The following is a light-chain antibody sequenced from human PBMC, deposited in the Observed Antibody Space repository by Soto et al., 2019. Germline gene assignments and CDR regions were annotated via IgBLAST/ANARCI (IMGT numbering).Light chain of an antibody. CDR2: DVS. CDR3: SSYSSSIL. CDR1: SSDVGGYNY. Sequence: QSALTQPASVSGSPGQSITISCTGTSSDVGGYNYVSWYQQHPGKAPKLMIYDVSNRPSGVSNRFSGSKSGNTASLTISGLQAEDEADYYCSSYSSSILFGEGTKLTVL. V-gene: IGLV2-14*01. J-gene: IGLJ2*01.